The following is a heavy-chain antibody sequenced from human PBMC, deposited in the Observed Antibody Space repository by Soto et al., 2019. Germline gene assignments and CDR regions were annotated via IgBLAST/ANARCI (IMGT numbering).Heavy chain of an antibody. Sequence: SETLSLTCTVSGGSISSGDYYWSWIRQPPGKGLEWIGYIYYSGSTYYNPSLKSRVTISVGTSKNQFSLKLSSVTAADTAVYYCARGGILSTVTAVEPEWFDPWGQGTLVTVSS. CDR3: ARGGILSTVTAVEPEWFDP. D-gene: IGHD4-17*01. V-gene: IGHV4-30-4*01. CDR1: GGSISSGDYY. J-gene: IGHJ5*02. CDR2: IYYSGST.